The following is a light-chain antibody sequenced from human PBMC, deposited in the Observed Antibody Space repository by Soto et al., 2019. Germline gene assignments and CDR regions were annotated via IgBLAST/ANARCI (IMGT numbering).Light chain of an antibody. V-gene: IGKV3-20*01. CDR1: QTVSTY. J-gene: IGKJ1*01. CDR3: LQYGGLPRA. Sequence: EIVLTQSPAIFSLSPGERATLSCRTNQTVSTYLAWYRHKTGQAPRLLIYGASSRATGIPDRFSGGGSGTDFTLTITRLEPEDFAVYFCLQYGGLPRAFGKGSKVDI. CDR2: GAS.